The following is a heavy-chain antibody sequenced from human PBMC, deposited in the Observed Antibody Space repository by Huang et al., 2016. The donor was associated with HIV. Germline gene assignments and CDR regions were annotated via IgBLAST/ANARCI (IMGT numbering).Heavy chain of an antibody. CDR1: GASVPRSPWY. D-gene: IGHD3-3*01. J-gene: IGHJ4*02. Sequence: QPRLQESGPGLVKPSETLSLTCTVSGASVPRSPWYWVWVRQSPGKGLEGIASINYDGSTYYKSSLKSRLTTSLDTSKNQFSRKLTSVTAADTAVYFCARDIAIFGEPLDSWGQGTAVTVSS. CDR3: ARDIAIFGEPLDS. CDR2: INYDGST. V-gene: IGHV4-39*01.